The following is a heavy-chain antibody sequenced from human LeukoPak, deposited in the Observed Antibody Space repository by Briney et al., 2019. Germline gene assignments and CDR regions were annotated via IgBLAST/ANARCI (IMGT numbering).Heavy chain of an antibody. CDR3: ARDTHPYDFWSGYTDY. Sequence: GRSLRLSCAASGFTFSSYAMHWVRQAPGKGLEWVAVISYDGSNKYYADSVKGRFTISRDNSKNTLYLQMNSLRAEDTAVYYCARDTHPYDFWSGYTDYWGQGTLVTVSS. CDR2: ISYDGSNK. CDR1: GFTFSSYA. V-gene: IGHV3-30-3*01. D-gene: IGHD3-3*01. J-gene: IGHJ4*02.